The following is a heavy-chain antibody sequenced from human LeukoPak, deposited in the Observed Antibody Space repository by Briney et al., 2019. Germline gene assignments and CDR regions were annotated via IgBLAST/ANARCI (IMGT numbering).Heavy chain of an antibody. J-gene: IGHJ3*02. V-gene: IGHV4-39*01. D-gene: IGHD3-10*01. CDR3: ARPVGGFYGSGLWAFDI. CDR1: GGSISSSSYY. CDR2: IYYSGST. Sequence: TPSETLSLTCTVSGGSISSSSYYWGWIRQPPGKGLEWIGSIYYSGSTYYNPSLRSRVTISVDTSKNQFSLKLRSVTAADTAVYYCARPVGGFYGSGLWAFDIWGQGTMVTVSS.